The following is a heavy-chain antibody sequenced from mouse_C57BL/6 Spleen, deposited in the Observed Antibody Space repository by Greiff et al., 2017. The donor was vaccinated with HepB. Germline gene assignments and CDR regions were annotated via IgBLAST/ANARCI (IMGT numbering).Heavy chain of an antibody. V-gene: IGHV1-59*01. CDR2: IDPSDSYT. CDR3: ARIEINYYGSSPPFAY. J-gene: IGHJ3*01. D-gene: IGHD1-1*01. Sequence: QVQLQQPGAELVRPGTSVKLSCKASGYTFTSYWMHWVKQRPGQGLEWIGVIDPSDSYTNYNQKFKGKATLTVDTSSSTAYMQLSSLTSEDSAVYYCARIEINYYGSSPPFAYWGQGTLVTVSA. CDR1: GYTFTSYW.